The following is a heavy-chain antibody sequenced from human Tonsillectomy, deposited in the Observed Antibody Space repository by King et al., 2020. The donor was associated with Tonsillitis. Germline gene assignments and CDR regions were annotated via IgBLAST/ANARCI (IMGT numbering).Heavy chain of an antibody. CDR3: ARDLTRDYGMDI. CDR1: GGTFSNHG. Sequence: LQLVQSGAEVRKPGSSVKVSCEASGGTFSNHGVSWVRQAPGQGLEWMGRIIPILDVKHYGEKFKGRVAITADKSTNTAYMDLTSLTAEDTAIYYCARDLTRDYGMDIWGQGTTVIVSS. J-gene: IGHJ6*02. V-gene: IGHV1-69*09. CDR2: IIPILDVK.